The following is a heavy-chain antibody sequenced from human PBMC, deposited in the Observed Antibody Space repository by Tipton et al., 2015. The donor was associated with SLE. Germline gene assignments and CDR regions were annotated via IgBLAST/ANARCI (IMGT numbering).Heavy chain of an antibody. V-gene: IGHV3-21*01. CDR1: GFTFSFYT. J-gene: IGHJ6*03. CDR2: ISRSSDHI. Sequence: SLRLSCAASGFTFSFYTMNWVRQAPGKGLEWVSSISRSSDHIYHANSLKGRITISRDNARSILYQQMNSLRAGDTAVYYCARENNYAYYMDVWGKGATVTVSS. CDR3: ARENNYAYYMDV. D-gene: IGHD3-16*01.